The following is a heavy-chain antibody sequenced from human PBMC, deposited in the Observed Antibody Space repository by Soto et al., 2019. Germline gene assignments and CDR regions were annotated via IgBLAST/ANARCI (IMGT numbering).Heavy chain of an antibody. V-gene: IGHV3-23*01. CDR1: GFTFSSYA. Sequence: GGSLRLSXAASGFTFSSYAMGWVRQGPGKGLEWAAVVSIGGSTHYADSVRGRFTISRDNSKNTLSLQMNSLTAEDTAVYFCAKRRGAGGHFDYWGQGALVTVSS. J-gene: IGHJ4*02. CDR2: VSIGGST. CDR3: AKRRGAGGHFDY. D-gene: IGHD2-15*01.